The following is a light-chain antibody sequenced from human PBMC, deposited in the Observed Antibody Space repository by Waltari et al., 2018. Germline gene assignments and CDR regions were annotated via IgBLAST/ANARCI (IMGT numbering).Light chain of an antibody. CDR2: DAS. CDR3: QQRSNWPQIT. CDR1: QSVSDY. J-gene: IGKJ4*01. Sequence: EIVLTQSPATLSLSPGERATLSCRASQSVSDYLAWYQQKPGQAPRLLIYDASIRATAIPARFSGSGSGTDFTLTISSLEPEDFAVYYCQQRSNWPQITFGGGTKVEIK. V-gene: IGKV3-11*01.